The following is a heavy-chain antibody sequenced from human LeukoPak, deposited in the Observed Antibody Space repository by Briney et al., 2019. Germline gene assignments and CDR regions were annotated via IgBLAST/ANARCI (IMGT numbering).Heavy chain of an antibody. J-gene: IGHJ4*02. CDR3: ARVDVPYYYGSGSYYNGVDY. Sequence: GGSLRLSCAASGFTFSSYGMHWVRHAPGKGLEWVAFIRYDGSNKYYADSVKGRFTISRDNSKNTLYLQMNSLRAEDTAVYYCARVDVPYYYGSGSYYNGVDYWGQGTLVTVSS. CDR2: IRYDGSNK. CDR1: GFTFSSYG. V-gene: IGHV3-30*02. D-gene: IGHD3-10*01.